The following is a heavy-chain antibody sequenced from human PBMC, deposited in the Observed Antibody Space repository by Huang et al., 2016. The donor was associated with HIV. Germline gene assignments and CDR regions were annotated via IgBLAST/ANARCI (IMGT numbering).Heavy chain of an antibody. CDR3: ARGRGSSWSLFDT. CDR1: GESLSDFF. D-gene: IGHD6-13*01. V-gene: IGHV4-34*02. Sequence: QVQLEQWGARLLKPSETLSLTCAVYGESLSDFFWSWIRQPPGKGLEWIGENKQSGRTNYHPSLKSRVTIALDTSKKQFSLKLKSVTAADTSMYYCARGRGSSWSLFDTWGQGSLVTVFS. J-gene: IGHJ4*02. CDR2: NKQSGRT.